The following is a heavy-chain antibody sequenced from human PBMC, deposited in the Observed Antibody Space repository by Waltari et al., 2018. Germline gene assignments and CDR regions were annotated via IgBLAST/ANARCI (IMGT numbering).Heavy chain of an antibody. CDR3: ARRRGGYYYGSGSYYNFDY. CDR1: GGSFSGSY. D-gene: IGHD3-10*01. J-gene: IGHJ4*02. V-gene: IGHV4-34*01. CDR2: INHSGST. Sequence: QVQLQQWGAGLLKPSETLSLTCAVYGGSFSGSYWSWIRPPPGRGLEWIGEINHSGSTNYNPSLKSRVTISVDTSKNQFSLKLSSVTAADTAVYYCARRRGGYYYGSGSYYNFDYWGQGTLVTVSS.